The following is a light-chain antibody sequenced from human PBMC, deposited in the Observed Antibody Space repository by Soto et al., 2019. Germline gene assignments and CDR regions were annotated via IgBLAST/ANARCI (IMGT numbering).Light chain of an antibody. CDR1: QDVSDS. V-gene: IGKV3-15*01. Sequence: ETVMTQSPATLSVSPGERATLSCRASQDVSDSLAWYQQTPGQAPRLLVYVASNRATGIPARFSGSGSGTDFTLTISSLQSEAFAVYYCHQYKNWPPTFGQGTKVEIK. J-gene: IGKJ1*01. CDR2: VAS. CDR3: HQYKNWPPT.